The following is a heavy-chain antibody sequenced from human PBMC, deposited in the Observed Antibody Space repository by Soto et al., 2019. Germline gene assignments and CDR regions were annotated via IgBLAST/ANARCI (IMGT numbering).Heavy chain of an antibody. CDR3: ASDQGIAAAGTKVARYYYYYYGMDV. V-gene: IGHV4-59*12. CDR2: IYYSGST. J-gene: IGHJ6*02. D-gene: IGHD6-13*01. CDR1: GGSFSGYY. Sequence: SETLSLTCAVYGGSFSGYYWSWIRQPPGKGLEWIGYIYYSGSTNYNPSLKSRVTISVDTSKNQFSLKLSSVTAADTAVYYCASDQGIAAAGTKVARYYYYYYGMDVWGQGTTVTVSS.